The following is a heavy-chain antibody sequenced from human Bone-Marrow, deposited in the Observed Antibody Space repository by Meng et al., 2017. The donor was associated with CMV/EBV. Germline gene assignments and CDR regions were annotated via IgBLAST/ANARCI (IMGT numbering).Heavy chain of an antibody. V-gene: IGHV3-53*01. Sequence: GGSLRLSCAASGFTVSSNYMSWVRQAPGKGLEWVSVIYSGGSTYYADSVKGRFTISRDNSKNTLYLQMNSLRAEDTAVYYCAIYYDSSGLKVDAFDIWGQGPMVPVSS. CDR1: GFTVSSNY. J-gene: IGHJ3*02. CDR2: IYSGGST. D-gene: IGHD3-22*01. CDR3: AIYYDSSGLKVDAFDI.